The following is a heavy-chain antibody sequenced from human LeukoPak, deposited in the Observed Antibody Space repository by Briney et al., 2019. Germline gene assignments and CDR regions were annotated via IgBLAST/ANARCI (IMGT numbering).Heavy chain of an antibody. Sequence: GGSLRLSCAASGFTVSSNYMSWVRQAPGKGLEWVSVIYSGGSTYYADSVKGRFTISRDNSKNTLYLQMNSLRAEDTAVYYCARDLTSPYYYDSSGYYSYAFDIWGQGTMVTVSS. D-gene: IGHD3-22*01. J-gene: IGHJ3*02. CDR2: IYSGGST. CDR1: GFTVSSNY. CDR3: ARDLTSPYYYDSSGYYSYAFDI. V-gene: IGHV3-66*01.